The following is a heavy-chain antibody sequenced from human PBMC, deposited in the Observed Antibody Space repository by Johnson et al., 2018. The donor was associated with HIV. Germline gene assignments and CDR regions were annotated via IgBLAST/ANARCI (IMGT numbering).Heavy chain of an antibody. CDR3: AKDRVATIRGGAFDI. Sequence: VQLVESGGGVVQPGRSLRLSCAASGFTFSSYGMHWVRQAPGKGLEWVGRIKSKTDGGTTDYAAPVKGRFTISRDNSKNTLYLQMNSLRAEDTAIYYCAKDRVATIRGGAFDIWGQGTMVTVSS. CDR1: GFTFSSYG. J-gene: IGHJ3*02. CDR2: IKSKTDGGTT. V-gene: IGHV3-15*01. D-gene: IGHD5-24*01.